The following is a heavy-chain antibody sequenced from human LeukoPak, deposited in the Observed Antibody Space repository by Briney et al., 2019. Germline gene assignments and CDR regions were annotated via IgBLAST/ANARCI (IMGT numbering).Heavy chain of an antibody. CDR3: ARDQGPGGQKMWELLPRGAFDI. D-gene: IGHD1-26*01. J-gene: IGHJ3*02. Sequence: PGGSLRLSCAASGFTFTNYAMGWVRQAPGKGLEWVSTISSSSGDTYYADSVKGRLTVSRDNSKNTLYLQMNGLRAEDTAVYYCARDQGPGGQKMWELLPRGAFDIWGQGTMVTVSS. V-gene: IGHV3-23*01. CDR1: GFTFTNYA. CDR2: ISSSSGDT.